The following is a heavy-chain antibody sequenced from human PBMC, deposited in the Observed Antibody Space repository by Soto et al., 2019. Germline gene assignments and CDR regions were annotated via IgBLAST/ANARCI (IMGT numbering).Heavy chain of an antibody. J-gene: IGHJ4*02. CDR2: IYYSGST. Sequence: QLQLQESGPGLVKPSETLSLTCTVSGGSISSSSYYWGWIRQPPGKGLEWIGSIYYSGSTYYNPSLKSRVTISVDTSKNQFSLKLSSVTAADTAVYYCARHSVQGAERLFDYWGQGTLVTVSS. D-gene: IGHD3-3*01. V-gene: IGHV4-39*01. CDR3: ARHSVQGAERLFDY. CDR1: GGSISSSSYY.